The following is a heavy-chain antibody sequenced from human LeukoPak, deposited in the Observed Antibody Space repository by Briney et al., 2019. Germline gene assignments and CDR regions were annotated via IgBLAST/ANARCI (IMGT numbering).Heavy chain of an antibody. CDR2: IYYSGST. D-gene: IGHD6-13*01. Sequence: KPSETLSLTCTVSGGSISSSSYYWGWIRQPPGKGLEWIGSIYYSGSTYYNPSLKSRVTISVDTSKNQFSLKLSSVTAADTAVYYCARGTSGSWYEWGNNWFDPWGQGTLVTVSS. CDR3: ARGTSGSWYEWGNNWFDP. J-gene: IGHJ5*02. CDR1: GGSISSSSYY. V-gene: IGHV4-39*07.